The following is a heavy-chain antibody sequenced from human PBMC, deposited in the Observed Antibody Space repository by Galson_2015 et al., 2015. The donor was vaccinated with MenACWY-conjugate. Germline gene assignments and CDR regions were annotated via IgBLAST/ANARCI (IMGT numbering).Heavy chain of an antibody. V-gene: IGHV3-20*04. D-gene: IGHD4/OR15-4a*01. J-gene: IGHJ6*02. CDR3: ARDAGTIPDV. CDR2: LNWNGGHT. Sequence: SLRLSCAASGFTFDDYGMSWVRQAPGKGLEWVSGLNWNGGHTAYADSVTGRFIIPRDNAKNSLYLQMNSLRAEDTALYYCARDAGTIPDVWGQGTTVAVSS. CDR1: GFTFDDYG.